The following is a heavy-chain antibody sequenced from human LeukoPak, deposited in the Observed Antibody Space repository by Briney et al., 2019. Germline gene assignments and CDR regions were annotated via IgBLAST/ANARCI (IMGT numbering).Heavy chain of an antibody. CDR1: GGSISSSSYY. CDR2: IYYSGSA. J-gene: IGHJ4*02. CDR3: AGSLSGWYAKPLYNNY. V-gene: IGHV4-39*01. D-gene: IGHD6-19*01. Sequence: SETLSLTCTVSGGSISSSSYYWGWIRQPPGKGLEWIGSIYYSGSAYYNPSLKSRVTISVDTSKNQFSLKLSSVTAADTAVYYCAGSLSGWYAKPLYNNYWGQGTLVTVSS.